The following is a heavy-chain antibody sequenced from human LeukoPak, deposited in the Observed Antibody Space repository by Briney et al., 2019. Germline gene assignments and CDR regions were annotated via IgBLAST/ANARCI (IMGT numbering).Heavy chain of an antibody. CDR3: VRGYSFGPYGMDV. CDR2: ISDSGGST. V-gene: IGHV3-64D*09. J-gene: IGHJ6*02. Sequence: PGGSLRLSCSASAFPFSSYAMHWVRQAPGKGREYVSAISDSGGSTYYADSVKGRFTISRDNSKNQLYLQMSSLRAEDTAVYFCVRGYSFGPYGMDVWGQGTTVTVSS. CDR1: AFPFSSYA. D-gene: IGHD2-15*01.